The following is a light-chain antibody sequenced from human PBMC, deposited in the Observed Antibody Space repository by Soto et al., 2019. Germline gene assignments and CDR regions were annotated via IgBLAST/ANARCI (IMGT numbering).Light chain of an antibody. J-gene: IGKJ4*01. CDR1: QSVLYSSNNKNY. V-gene: IGKV4-1*01. CDR2: WAS. CDR3: QQYYTNALT. Sequence: DIVMTQSPDSLAVSLGERATINWKSSQSVLYSSNNKNYLAWYQQKPGQPPKLLIYWASTRESGVPDRFSGSGSGTDFTLTISSLQAEDVAVYYCQQYYTNALTFGGGTKVGVK.